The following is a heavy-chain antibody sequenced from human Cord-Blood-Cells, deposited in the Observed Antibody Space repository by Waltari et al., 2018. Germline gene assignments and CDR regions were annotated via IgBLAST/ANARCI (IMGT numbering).Heavy chain of an antibody. D-gene: IGHD1-26*01. CDR2: INHSGST. Sequence: QVQLQQWGAGLLKPSETLSLTCAVYGGSFSGYYWSWIRQPPGKGLEWIGEINHSGSTNYNPSLKSRVTISVDTSKNQFSLKLSSVTAADTAVYYCARVRDSGRYYYLYYFDYWGQGTLVTVSS. V-gene: IGHV4-34*01. CDR1: GGSFSGYY. CDR3: ARVRDSGRYYYLYYFDY. J-gene: IGHJ4*02.